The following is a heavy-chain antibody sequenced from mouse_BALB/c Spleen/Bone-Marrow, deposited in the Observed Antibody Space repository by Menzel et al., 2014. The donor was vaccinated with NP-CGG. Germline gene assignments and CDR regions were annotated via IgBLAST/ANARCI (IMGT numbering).Heavy chain of an antibody. CDR1: GSSFTDYY. D-gene: IGHD2-1*01. J-gene: IGHJ3*01. CDR2: IRNKANGYTE. CDR3: GSLPCYGNSDWFAY. V-gene: IGHV7-3*02. Sequence: VKVEEPGGRLVHPGGSLRLSCATSGSSFTDYYMSWVRQPPGKALEWWGCIRNKANGYTEESSSPGRGRFRISRDKYQSNIYLQMKTRRAKANDTYYCGSLPCYGNSDWFAYWGQGTLVTVSA.